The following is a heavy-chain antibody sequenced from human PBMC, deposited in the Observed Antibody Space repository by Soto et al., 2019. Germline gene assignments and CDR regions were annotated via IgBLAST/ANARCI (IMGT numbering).Heavy chain of an antibody. CDR2: ISGSGDST. CDR3: AKRATGTYFDY. Sequence: EVQLLESGGCLVQPGGSLRLSCAASGFTFSSYAMSWVRQAPGKGLEWVSVISGSGDSTYYEDSVKGRFTISRDNSKNTLYLQMNSLRAEDTAVYYCAKRATGTYFDYWGQGTLVTVSS. D-gene: IGHD1-1*01. J-gene: IGHJ4*02. V-gene: IGHV3-23*01. CDR1: GFTFSSYA.